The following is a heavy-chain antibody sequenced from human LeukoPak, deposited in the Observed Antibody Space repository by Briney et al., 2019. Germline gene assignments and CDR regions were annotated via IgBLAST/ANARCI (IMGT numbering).Heavy chain of an antibody. J-gene: IGHJ5*02. D-gene: IGHD1-26*01. CDR1: GGSFSGYY. V-gene: IGHV4-34*01. CDR2: INHSGST. CDR3: AGSLGGSYRNWFDP. Sequence: SETLSLTCAVYGGSFSGYYWSWIRQPPGKGLEWIGEINHSGSTNYNPSLKSRVTISVDTSKNQFSLKLSSVTAADTAVYYCAGSLGGSYRNWFDPWGQGTLVTVSS.